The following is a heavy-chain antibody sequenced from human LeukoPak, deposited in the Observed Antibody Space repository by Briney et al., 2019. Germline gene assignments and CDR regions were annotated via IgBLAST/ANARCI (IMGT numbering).Heavy chain of an antibody. CDR3: ARHAFGPIVVVTAINFDY. V-gene: IGHV4-34*01. D-gene: IGHD2-21*02. Sequence: SETLSLTCGVYGGSFSGYYWNWIRQPPGKGLECIGEINHSGASKYHPSLKSRVTISVDTSKNRFSLKLSSVTAADTAVYYCARHAFGPIVVVTAINFDYWGQGTLVTVSS. J-gene: IGHJ4*02. CDR2: INHSGAS. CDR1: GGSFSGYY.